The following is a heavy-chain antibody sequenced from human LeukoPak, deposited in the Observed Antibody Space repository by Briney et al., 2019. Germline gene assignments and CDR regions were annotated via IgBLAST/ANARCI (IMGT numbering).Heavy chain of an antibody. CDR2: IYHSGST. CDR1: GYSISSGYY. D-gene: IGHD6-13*01. J-gene: IGHJ4*02. V-gene: IGHV4-38-2*02. CDR3: AGGEAAAGTIDY. Sequence: PSETLSLTCTVSGYSISSGYYWGWIRQPPGKGLEWIGSIYHSGSTYYNPSLKSRVTISVDTSKNQFSLKLSSVTAADTAVYYCAGGEAAAGTIDYWGQGTLVTVSS.